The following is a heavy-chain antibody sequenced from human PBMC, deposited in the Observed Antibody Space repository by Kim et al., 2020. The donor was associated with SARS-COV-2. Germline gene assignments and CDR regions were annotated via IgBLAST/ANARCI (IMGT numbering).Heavy chain of an antibody. V-gene: IGHV4-34*01. J-gene: IGHJ4*02. CDR2: INNSGST. CDR3: AREAQFVGSYHY. D-gene: IGHD1-26*01. CDR1: GGSFSGYY. Sequence: SETLSLTCAVYGGSFSGYYWSWIRQPPGKGLEWIGEINNSGSTNYNPSLKSRVTISVATSKNQFSLKLSSVTAADSAVYYCAREAQFVGSYHYWGQGTLVTVSS.